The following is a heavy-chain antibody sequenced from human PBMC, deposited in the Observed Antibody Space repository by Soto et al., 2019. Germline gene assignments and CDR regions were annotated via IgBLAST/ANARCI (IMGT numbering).Heavy chain of an antibody. V-gene: IGHV6-1*01. J-gene: IGHJ4*02. Sequence: SQTLSLTCAMSGYSVSGNSAALNWIRQSPSRGLEWLGRTYYRSKWYNDYAVSVKSRITINPDTSKNQFSLQLNSVTPEDTAVYYCARVTRYYYGSGSHYFDYWGQGTLVTVPQ. D-gene: IGHD3-10*01. CDR3: ARVTRYYYGSGSHYFDY. CDR1: GYSVSGNSAA. CDR2: TYYRSKWYN.